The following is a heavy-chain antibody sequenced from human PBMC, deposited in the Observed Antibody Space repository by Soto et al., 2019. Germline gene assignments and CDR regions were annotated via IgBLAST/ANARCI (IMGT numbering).Heavy chain of an antibody. Sequence: SETLSLTCTVSGGSISSSSYYWGWIRQPPGKGLEWIGSIYYSGSTYYNPSLKSRVTMTRNTSISTAYMELSSLRSEDTAVYYCASRGDYGDYKGWFDPWGQGTLVTVSS. D-gene: IGHD4-17*01. V-gene: IGHV4-39*07. CDR2: IYYSGST. CDR3: ASRGDYGDYKGWFDP. J-gene: IGHJ5*02. CDR1: GGSISSSSYY.